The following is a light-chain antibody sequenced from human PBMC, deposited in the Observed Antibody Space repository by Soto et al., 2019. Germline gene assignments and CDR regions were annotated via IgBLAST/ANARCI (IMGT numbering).Light chain of an antibody. Sequence: AIQMTQSPSSLSASVGDRVTITCRASQGIRNDLGWYQQKPGKAHKXLIYAASSLQSGVPSRFSGSGSGTDCTLNISSLQPEDFATYYGLQDYNYPWTFGQGTKVEIK. CDR3: LQDYNYPWT. V-gene: IGKV1-6*01. CDR2: AAS. J-gene: IGKJ1*01. CDR1: QGIRND.